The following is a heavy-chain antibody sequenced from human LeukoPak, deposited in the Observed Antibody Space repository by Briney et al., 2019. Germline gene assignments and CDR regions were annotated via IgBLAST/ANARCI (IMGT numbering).Heavy chain of an antibody. CDR2: INPNSGGT. Sequence: ASVKVSCKASGYTFTGYYMHWVRQAPGQGLECMGWINPNSGGTNYAQKFQGRVTMTRDTSISTAYMELSRLRSDDTAVYYCAVPESITSDAFDIWGQGTMVTVSS. CDR3: AVPESITSDAFDI. CDR1: GYTFTGYY. V-gene: IGHV1-2*02. D-gene: IGHD3-10*01. J-gene: IGHJ3*02.